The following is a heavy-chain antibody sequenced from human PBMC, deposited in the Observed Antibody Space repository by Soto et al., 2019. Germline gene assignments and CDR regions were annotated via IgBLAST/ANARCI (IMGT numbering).Heavy chain of an antibody. J-gene: IGHJ4*02. D-gene: IGHD5-18*01. Sequence: QPGGSLRLSCAASGFTFSSYGMHWVRQAPGKGLEWVAVIWYDGSNKYYADSVKGRFTISRDNSKNTLYLQMNSLRAEDTAVYYCARETWIQRTAFIDYWGQGTLVTVS. V-gene: IGHV3-33*01. CDR2: IWYDGSNK. CDR1: GFTFSSYG. CDR3: ARETWIQRTAFIDY.